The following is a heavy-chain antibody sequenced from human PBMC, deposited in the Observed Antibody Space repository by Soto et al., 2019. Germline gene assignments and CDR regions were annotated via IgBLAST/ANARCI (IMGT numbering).Heavy chain of an antibody. CDR2: ITGSGRDK. J-gene: IGHJ1*01. D-gene: IGHD3-10*01. Sequence: GESLKISCAASGFSFSSHTMNWVRQAPGKGLEWVSSITGSGRDKFYAGLVKGRFTISRDNAENSLYLQMSSLKSEDTAVYYCTTDCREFQLPCGFSHHWGQGAQVTVSS. CDR1: GFSFSSHT. CDR3: TTDCREFQLPCGFSHH. V-gene: IGHV3-21*03.